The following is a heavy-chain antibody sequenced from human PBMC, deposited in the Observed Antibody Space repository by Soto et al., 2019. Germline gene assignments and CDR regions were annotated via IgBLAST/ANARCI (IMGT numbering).Heavy chain of an antibody. V-gene: IGHV1-69*13. CDR3: ARGATIFGVAAYSYYEMEV. CDR2: IVPAFGTP. D-gene: IGHD3-3*01. J-gene: IGHJ6*02. Sequence: SVKVSCKASGGTFSNYAISWVRQAPGQGLEWMGGIVPAFGTPNYAQNLQGRITITADDSTTTVYMDLSSLRSEDTAVYYCARGATIFGVAAYSYYEMEVWGQGTTVTVSS. CDR1: GGTFSNYA.